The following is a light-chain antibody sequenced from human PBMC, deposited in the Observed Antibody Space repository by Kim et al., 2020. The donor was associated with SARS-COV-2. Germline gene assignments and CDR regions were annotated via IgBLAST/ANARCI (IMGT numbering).Light chain of an antibody. J-gene: IGLJ1*01. CDR3: QSYDSSLSALYV. CDR1: RSNIGAGYA. CDR2: DNS. V-gene: IGLV1-40*01. Sequence: RATIAWTGSRSNIGAGYAVHWYRQLPGTAPKLLIYDNSNRPSGVPERFSGSKSGTSASLAITGLQAEDEADYYCQSYDSSLSALYVFGTGTKVTVL.